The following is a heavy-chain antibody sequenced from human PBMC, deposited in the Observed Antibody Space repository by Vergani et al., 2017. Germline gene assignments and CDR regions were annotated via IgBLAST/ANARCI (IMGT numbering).Heavy chain of an antibody. D-gene: IGHD2-15*01. J-gene: IGHJ6*02. Sequence: QVQLVQSGAEVKKPGASVKVSCKASGYTFTSYGISWVRQAPGQGLEWMGWISAYNGNTNYAQKIQGRVTMTTDTSTSTAYMELRSLRSDDPAVYYCARDHPYMVVVVAATYGMDVWGQGTTVTVSS. CDR1: GYTFTSYG. CDR3: ARDHPYMVVVVAATYGMDV. CDR2: ISAYNGNT. V-gene: IGHV1-18*01.